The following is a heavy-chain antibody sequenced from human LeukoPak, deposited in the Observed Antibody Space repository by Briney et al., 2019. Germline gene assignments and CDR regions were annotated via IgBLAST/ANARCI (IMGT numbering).Heavy chain of an antibody. CDR1: GFTFSSYS. J-gene: IGHJ4*02. D-gene: IGHD5-12*01. V-gene: IGHV3-21*01. CDR3: ARDRLDIVATVRAFDY. CDR2: ISRGGRYI. Sequence: GGSLRLSCAASGFTFSSYSMNWVRQAPGKGLEWVSSISRGGRYIYYADSVKGRFTISRDNAKNSLYLQMNSLRAEDTAVYYCARDRLDIVATVRAFDYWGQGTLVTVSS.